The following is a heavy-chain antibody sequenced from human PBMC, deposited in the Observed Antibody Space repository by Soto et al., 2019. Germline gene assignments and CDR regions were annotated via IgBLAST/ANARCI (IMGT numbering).Heavy chain of an antibody. CDR1: GYTFTSYA. CDR3: ASPARNYDFWSGYSFDI. Sequence: ASVKVSCKASGYTFTSYAMHWVRQAPGQRLEWMGWINAGNGNTKYSQKFQGRVTITRNTSASTAYMELSSLRSEDTAVYYCASPARNYDFWSGYSFDIWGQGTMVTVSS. CDR2: INAGNGNT. J-gene: IGHJ3*02. D-gene: IGHD3-3*01. V-gene: IGHV1-3*01.